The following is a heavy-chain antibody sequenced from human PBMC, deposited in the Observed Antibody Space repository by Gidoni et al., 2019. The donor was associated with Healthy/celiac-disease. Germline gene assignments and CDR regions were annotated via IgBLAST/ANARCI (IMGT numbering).Heavy chain of an antibody. D-gene: IGHD2-15*01. CDR2: ISGSGGST. Sequence: EVQLLESGGGLVQPGGSLRLSCAASGFTFSSYAMSWVRQAPGKGLEWVSAISGSGGSTYYADSVKGRFTISRDNSKNTLYLQMNSLRAEDTAVYYCAKDKGSDYYYYYYMDVWGKGTTVTVSS. CDR3: AKDKGSDYYYYYYMDV. V-gene: IGHV3-23*01. J-gene: IGHJ6*03. CDR1: GFTFSSYA.